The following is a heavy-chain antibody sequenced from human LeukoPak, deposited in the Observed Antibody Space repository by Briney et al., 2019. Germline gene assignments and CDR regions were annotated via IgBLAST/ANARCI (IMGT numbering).Heavy chain of an antibody. D-gene: IGHD5-18*01. CDR2: ISAYNGNT. Sequence: VSVKVSRKASGYTFTSYGISWVRQAPGQGLEWMGWISAYNGNTNYAQKLQGRVTMTTDTSTSTAYMELRSLRSDDTAVYYCARDLQLPWYFDYWGQGTLVTVSS. CDR3: ARDLQLPWYFDY. V-gene: IGHV1-18*01. CDR1: GYTFTSYG. J-gene: IGHJ4*02.